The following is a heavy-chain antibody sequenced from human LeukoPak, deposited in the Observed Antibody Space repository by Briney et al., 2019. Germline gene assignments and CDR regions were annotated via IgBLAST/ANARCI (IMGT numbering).Heavy chain of an antibody. J-gene: IGHJ3*02. CDR3: ARVVVPAAIFHVRAFDI. CDR1: GGSISSYY. D-gene: IGHD2-2*02. V-gene: IGHV4-59*01. Sequence: IPSGTLSLTCAVSGGSISSYYWSWIRQPPGKGLEWIGYIYYSGSTNYNPSLKSRVTISVDTSKNQFSLKLSSVTAADTAVYYCARVVVPAAIFHVRAFDIWGQGTMVTVSS. CDR2: IYYSGST.